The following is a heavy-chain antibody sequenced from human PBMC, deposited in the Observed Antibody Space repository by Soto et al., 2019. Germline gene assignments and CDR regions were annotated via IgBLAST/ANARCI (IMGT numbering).Heavy chain of an antibody. J-gene: IGHJ6*02. CDR3: AREPAGATMVYYSCYYGMDV. D-gene: IGHD5-12*01. CDR2: IIPIFGTA. Sequence: QVQLVQSGAEVKKPGSSVKVSCKASGGTFSSYAISWVRQAPGQGLEWMGGIIPIFGTANYAQKFQGRVTITADESTSTAYMELSSLRSEDTAVYYCAREPAGATMVYYSCYYGMDVWGQGTTVTVSS. CDR1: GGTFSSYA. V-gene: IGHV1-69*01.